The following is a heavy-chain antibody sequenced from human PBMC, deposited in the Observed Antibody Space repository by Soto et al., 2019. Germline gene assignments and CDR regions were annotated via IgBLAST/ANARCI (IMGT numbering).Heavy chain of an antibody. J-gene: IGHJ6*02. V-gene: IGHV3-33*01. Sequence: QVQLVESGGGVVQPGRSLRLSCAASGFTFSSYGMHWVRQAPGKGLEWVAVIWYDGSNKYYADSVKGRFTISRDNSKNTLYLQMNSLRAEDTAVYYCARDRRSYGDLTRGMDVWGQGTTVTVSS. CDR3: ARDRRSYGDLTRGMDV. CDR2: IWYDGSNK. D-gene: IGHD4-17*01. CDR1: GFTFSSYG.